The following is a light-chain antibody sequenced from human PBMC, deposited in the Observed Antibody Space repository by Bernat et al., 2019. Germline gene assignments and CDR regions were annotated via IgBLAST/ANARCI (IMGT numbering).Light chain of an antibody. Sequence: DIQMTQSPSTLSASVGDRVTITCRASQSISAWLAWYQQKPGKAPKLLIYKAASLESGVPSRFSGSGYGTEFTLTISSLQPDDFATYYCQQYNSATWTFGQGTKVEIQ. CDR1: QSISAW. CDR3: QQYNSATWT. V-gene: IGKV1-5*03. J-gene: IGKJ1*01. CDR2: KAA.